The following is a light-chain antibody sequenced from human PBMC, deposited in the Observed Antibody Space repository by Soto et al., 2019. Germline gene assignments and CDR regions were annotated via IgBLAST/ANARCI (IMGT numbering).Light chain of an antibody. V-gene: IGKV1-5*01. J-gene: IGKJ2*01. CDR1: QSISSW. Sequence: DIQMTQSPSTLSASVGDRVTITCRASQSISSWLAWYQQKPGKAPKLLIYDASGLESGVPSRFSGSGSGTEFTLTISSLQPDDFATYYCQQYNSYPMYTFGQGTKLEIK. CDR3: QQYNSYPMYT. CDR2: DAS.